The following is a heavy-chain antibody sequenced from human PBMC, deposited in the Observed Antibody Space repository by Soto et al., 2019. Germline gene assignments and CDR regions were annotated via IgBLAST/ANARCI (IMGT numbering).Heavy chain of an antibody. J-gene: IGHJ4*01. CDR2: ISGGGGGT. Sequence: GGSLRLSCAASGFTFRTYALNWLRHDPGKGLEWVSGISGGGGGTHYTDSVKGRFTISRDNSKNTVFLQMNSLRAEDTAVYFCTKGSHYDILTAYHAFDFWG. D-gene: IGHD3-9*01. CDR3: TKGSHYDILTAYHAFDF. CDR1: GFTFRTYA. V-gene: IGHV3-23*01.